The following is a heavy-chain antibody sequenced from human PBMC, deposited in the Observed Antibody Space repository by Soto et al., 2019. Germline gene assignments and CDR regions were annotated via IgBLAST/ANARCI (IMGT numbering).Heavy chain of an antibody. CDR1: GGTFSSYT. CDR3: ASLMSSGYYYGMDV. J-gene: IGHJ6*02. CDR2: IIPILGIA. Sequence: QVQLVQSGAGVKKPGSSVKVSCKASGGTFSSYTIRWVRQAPGQGLGWMGRIIPILGIANYAQKFQGRVTITADKSTSTAYMELSSLRSEDTAVYYCASLMSSGYYYGMDVWGQGTTVTVSS. D-gene: IGHD3-10*01. V-gene: IGHV1-69*02.